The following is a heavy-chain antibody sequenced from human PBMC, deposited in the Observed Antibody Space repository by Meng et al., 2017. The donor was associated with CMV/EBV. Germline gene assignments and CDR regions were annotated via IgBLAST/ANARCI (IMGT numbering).Heavy chain of an antibody. Sequence: SETLSLTCTVSGGSTSSYYWSWIRQPPGKGLEWIGYIYYSGSTNYNPSLKSRVTISVDTSKNQFSLKLSSVTAADTAVYYCARGGLFWSGYYPYYYYGMDVWGQGTTVTVSS. J-gene: IGHJ6*02. V-gene: IGHV4-59*01. CDR1: GGSTSSYY. D-gene: IGHD3-3*01. CDR3: ARGGLFWSGYYPYYYYGMDV. CDR2: IYYSGST.